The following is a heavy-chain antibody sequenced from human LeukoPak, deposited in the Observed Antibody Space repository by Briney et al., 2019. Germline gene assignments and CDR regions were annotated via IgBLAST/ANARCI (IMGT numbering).Heavy chain of an antibody. J-gene: IGHJ6*02. CDR2: ISYDGSNK. Sequence: PGRSLRLSCAASGFTFSSYGMHWVRQAPGKGLEWVAVISYDGSNKYYADSVKGRFTISRDNSKNTLYLQMNSLRAEDTAVYYCARGWGRLQWLAYYYYYGMDVWGQGTTVTVSS. V-gene: IGHV3-30*03. CDR3: ARGWGRLQWLAYYYYYGMDV. CDR1: GFTFSSYG. D-gene: IGHD6-19*01.